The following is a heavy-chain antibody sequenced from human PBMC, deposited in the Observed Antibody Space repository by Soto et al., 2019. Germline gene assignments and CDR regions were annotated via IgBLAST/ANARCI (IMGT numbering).Heavy chain of an antibody. J-gene: IGHJ4*02. CDR1: GGSFSGYY. V-gene: IGHV4-34*01. Sequence: QVQLQQWGAGLLKPSETLSLTCAVYGGSFSGYYWSWIRQPPGKGLEWIGEINHSGSTNCNTSLKSRVTISVDTSKNQFSLKWSSVTAADTDVYYCARNGSNCSGGTCSLPLDYWGQGILVTVSS. CDR3: ARNGSNCSGGTCSLPLDY. D-gene: IGHD2-15*01. CDR2: INHSGST.